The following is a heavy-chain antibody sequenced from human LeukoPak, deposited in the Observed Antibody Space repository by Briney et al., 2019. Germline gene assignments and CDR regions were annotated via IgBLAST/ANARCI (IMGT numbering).Heavy chain of an antibody. V-gene: IGHV4-39*01. CDR3: ARQIRGDYYFDY. Sequence: SETLSLTCTVSGGSISNSTYYWGCIRQPPGKVLEWIGTIYYSGSTYYNPSLKSRVTISVDTSKNHFSLNLSSLTAADTAVYYCARQIRGDYYFDYWGQGTLVTVSS. D-gene: IGHD3-10*01. J-gene: IGHJ4*02. CDR2: IYYSGST. CDR1: GGSISNSTYY.